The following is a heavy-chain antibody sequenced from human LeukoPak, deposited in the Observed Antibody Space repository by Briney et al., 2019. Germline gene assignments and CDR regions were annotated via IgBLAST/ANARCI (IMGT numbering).Heavy chain of an antibody. D-gene: IGHD3-16*01. V-gene: IGHV4-34*01. CDR2: INHSGST. CDR3: ARDRFRGVIEP. CDR1: GGSFSGYY. Sequence: PSETLSLTCAVYGGSFSGYYWSWIRQPPGKGLEWIGEINHSGSTNYNPSLKSRVTISVDTSKNQFSLKLSSVTAADTAVYYCARDRFRGVIEPWGQGTLVTVSS. J-gene: IGHJ5*02.